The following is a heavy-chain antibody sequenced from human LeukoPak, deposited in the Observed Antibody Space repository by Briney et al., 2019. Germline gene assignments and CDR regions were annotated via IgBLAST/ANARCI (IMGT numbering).Heavy chain of an antibody. CDR2: INPNSGGT. CDR3: AREVYISGWRGIDY. Sequence: GASVKVSCKASGYTFTSYGISWVRQAPGQGLEWMGWINPNSGGTSYAQEPQGRVTMTRDTSISTAYMELSRLRSDDTAVYYCAREVYISGWRGIDYWGQGTLVTVSS. CDR1: GYTFTSYG. J-gene: IGHJ4*02. V-gene: IGHV1-2*02. D-gene: IGHD6-19*01.